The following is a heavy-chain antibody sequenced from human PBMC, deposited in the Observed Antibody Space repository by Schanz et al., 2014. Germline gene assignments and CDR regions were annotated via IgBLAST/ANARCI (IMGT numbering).Heavy chain of an antibody. CDR1: GFTVSSDH. Sequence: VQLVESGGGFVQPGGSLGLSCVVSGFTVSSDHMSWVRQAPGKGLEWVAVIWSDGGGKYYADSVKGRFTISRDSPKNTLYLQMNSLRAEDTALYYCARDSGPYYDKSMDVWGQGTTVAVSS. J-gene: IGHJ6*02. CDR3: ARDSGPYYDKSMDV. V-gene: IGHV3-33*01. D-gene: IGHD3-9*01. CDR2: IWSDGGGK.